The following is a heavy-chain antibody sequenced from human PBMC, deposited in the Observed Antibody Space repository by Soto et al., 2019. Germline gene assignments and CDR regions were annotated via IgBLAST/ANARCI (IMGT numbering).Heavy chain of an antibody. CDR1: GYMFDNYY. Sequence: VKVSCKASGYMFDNYYIHWVRQTPGQGLQWIGVINPSRGLTTYAQKFQGRVSMTRDTSTTTVFMELSSLTSEDTAIYYCARDGVPIEGRSGFFDNWGPGTLVTVSS. D-gene: IGHD3-22*01. CDR2: INPSRGLT. J-gene: IGHJ4*02. V-gene: IGHV1-46*02. CDR3: ARDGVPIEGRSGFFDN.